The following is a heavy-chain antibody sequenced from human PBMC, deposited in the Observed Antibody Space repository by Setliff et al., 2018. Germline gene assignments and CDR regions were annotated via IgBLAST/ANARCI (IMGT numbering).Heavy chain of an antibody. Sequence: PSETLSLTCTVSGLSLSSTTYYWAWVRQSPGRGLEWVANINQDGSGKFYVDSVKGRFTIFRDNAKNSLYLQMNSLRVEDTAVYYCASLFGGFDPWGQGTLVTVSS. D-gene: IGHD3-16*01. J-gene: IGHJ5*02. CDR1: GLSLSSTTYY. CDR3: ASLFGGFDP. V-gene: IGHV3-7*01. CDR2: INQDGSGK.